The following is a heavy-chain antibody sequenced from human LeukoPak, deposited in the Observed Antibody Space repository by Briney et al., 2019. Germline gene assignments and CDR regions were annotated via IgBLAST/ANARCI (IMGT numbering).Heavy chain of an antibody. Sequence: PGGSLRLSCAASGFTFSSYWMSWVRQAPGKGLEWVANIKQDGSEENFVDSVKGRFTISRDNAKKSLYLQMNSLRAEDTAVYYCARGSSAGASLRHDYWGQGTWSPSPQ. V-gene: IGHV3-7*01. CDR1: GFTFSSYW. J-gene: IGHJ4*02. CDR3: ARGSSAGASLRHDY. CDR2: IKQDGSEE. D-gene: IGHD1-26*01.